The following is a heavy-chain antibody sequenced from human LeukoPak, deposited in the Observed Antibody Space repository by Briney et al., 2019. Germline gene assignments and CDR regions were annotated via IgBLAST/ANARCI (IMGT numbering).Heavy chain of an antibody. J-gene: IGHJ4*02. CDR1: GGPISSYY. V-gene: IGHV4-59*01. CDR3: ARVSYGSGSYY. Sequence: SETLSLTCTVSGGPISSYYWSWIRQPPGKGLEWIGYIYYSGSTNYNPSLKSRVTISVDTSKKQFSLKLSSVTAADTAVYYCARVSYGSGSYYWGQGTLVTVSS. D-gene: IGHD3-10*01. CDR2: IYYSGST.